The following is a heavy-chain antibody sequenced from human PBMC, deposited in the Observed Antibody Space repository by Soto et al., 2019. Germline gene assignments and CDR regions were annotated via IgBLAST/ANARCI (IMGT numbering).Heavy chain of an antibody. CDR1: RFTCSNYL. CDR3: AREPNSIDY. D-gene: IGHD1-7*01. CDR2: IKQDGSEK. V-gene: IGHV3-7*01. Sequence: GGSLRLSCAASRFTCSNYLMSWVRQAPGKGLEWVADIKQDGSEKYYVDSVKGRFTISRDNAKNSLYLQMNSLRAEDTAVYYCAREPNSIDYWGQGTLVTVS. J-gene: IGHJ4*02.